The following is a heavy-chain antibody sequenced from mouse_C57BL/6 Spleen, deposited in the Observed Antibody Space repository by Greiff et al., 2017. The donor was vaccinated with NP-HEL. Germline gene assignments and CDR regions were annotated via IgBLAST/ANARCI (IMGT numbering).Heavy chain of an antibody. D-gene: IGHD2-10*02. CDR2: INYDGSST. CDR3: AREGYDYDAMDY. V-gene: IGHV5-16*01. Sequence: EVHLVESEGGLVQPGGSMKLSCTASGFTFSDYYMAWVRQVPEKGLEWVANINYDGSSTYYLDSLKSRFIISRDNAKNILYLQMSSLKSEDTATYYCAREGYDYDAMDYWGQGTSVTVSS. CDR1: GFTFSDYY. J-gene: IGHJ4*01.